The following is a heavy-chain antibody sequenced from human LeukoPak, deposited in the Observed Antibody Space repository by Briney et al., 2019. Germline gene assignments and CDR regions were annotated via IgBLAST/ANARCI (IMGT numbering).Heavy chain of an antibody. J-gene: IGHJ4*02. Sequence: SETLSLTCAVYGGSFSGYYWSWIRQPPGKGLEWIGEINHSGSTNYNPSLKSRVTISVDTSKNQFSLKLSSVTAADTAVYYCARGRVQGGGPDCGGGEPLVPVP. CDR3: ARGRVQGGGPDC. D-gene: IGHD2-15*01. CDR1: GGSFSGYY. CDR2: INHSGST. V-gene: IGHV4-34*01.